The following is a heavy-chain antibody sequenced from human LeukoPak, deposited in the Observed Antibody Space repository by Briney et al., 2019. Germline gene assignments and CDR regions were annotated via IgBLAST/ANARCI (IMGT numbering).Heavy chain of an antibody. CDR3: AKADRGWGVITKD. Sequence: GGSLRLSCAASGFTFSSYAMSWVRQAPGKGLEWVSAIGGSGDFTYYAEYVKGRFTISRDNSKKTLYLQMNSLRAEDTAVYYCAKADRGWGVITKDWGQGTLVTVSS. J-gene: IGHJ4*02. V-gene: IGHV3-23*01. CDR1: GFTFSSYA. D-gene: IGHD3-10*01. CDR2: IGGSGDFT.